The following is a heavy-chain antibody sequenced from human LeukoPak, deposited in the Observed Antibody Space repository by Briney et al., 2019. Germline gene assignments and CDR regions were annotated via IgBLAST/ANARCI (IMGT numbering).Heavy chain of an antibody. D-gene: IGHD6-19*01. Sequence: SETLFLTCTVSGGSISSSSYYWGWIRQPPGKGLEWIGSIYYSGSTYYNPSLKSRVTISVDTSKNQFSLKLSSVTAADTAVYYCAITAETVAGNWFDPWGQGTLVTVSS. CDR2: IYYSGST. V-gene: IGHV4-39*01. CDR1: GGSISSSSYY. J-gene: IGHJ5*02. CDR3: AITAETVAGNWFDP.